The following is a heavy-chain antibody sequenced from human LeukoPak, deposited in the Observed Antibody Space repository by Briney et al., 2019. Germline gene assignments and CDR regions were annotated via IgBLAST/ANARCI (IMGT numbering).Heavy chain of an antibody. V-gene: IGHV1-69*04. J-gene: IGHJ6*02. CDR1: GYTFTSYA. CDR2: IIPILGIA. CDR3: ASALDIVVVPAAIRELDV. D-gene: IGHD2-2*02. Sequence: SVKVSCKASGYTFTSYAISWVRQAPGQGLEWMGRIIPILGIANYAQKFQGRVTITADKSTSTAYMELSSLRSEDTAVYYCASALDIVVVPAAIRELDVWGQGTTVTVSS.